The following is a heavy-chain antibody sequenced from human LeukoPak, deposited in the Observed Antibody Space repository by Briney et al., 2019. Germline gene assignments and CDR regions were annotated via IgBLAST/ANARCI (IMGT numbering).Heavy chain of an antibody. V-gene: IGHV3-23*01. D-gene: IGHD3-10*01. CDR1: GFTFNNYA. J-gene: IGHJ6*04. CDR2: ITSSGDTT. Sequence: GGSLRLSCAASGFTFNNYAMNWVRQAPEKGLEWVSSITSSGDTTHYADSVRGRFTISRDNSRNTLSLQMTSLRAEDTAVYYCAKGVLSGMRYYYGMDVWGKGTTVTVS. CDR3: AKGVLSGMRYYYGMDV.